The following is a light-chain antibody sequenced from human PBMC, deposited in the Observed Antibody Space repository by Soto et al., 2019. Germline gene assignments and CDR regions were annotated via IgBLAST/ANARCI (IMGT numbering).Light chain of an antibody. J-gene: IGKJ1*01. CDR2: KAS. V-gene: IGKV1-5*03. CDR1: QSISSW. Sequence: DIQMTQSPSTLSASVGDRVTITCRASQSISSWLAWYQQKPGKAPKLLIYKASSLESGVPSRFSGSGSGTEFTLTISSLQPDDFATYYCQQYNSIPATFGQGTKVEIK. CDR3: QQYNSIPAT.